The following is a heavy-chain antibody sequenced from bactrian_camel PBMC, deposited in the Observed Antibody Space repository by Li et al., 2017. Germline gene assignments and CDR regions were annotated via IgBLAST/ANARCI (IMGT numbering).Heavy chain of an antibody. Sequence: HVQLVESGGDLVQPGGSLRLSCAASGYTYNRNCMAWFRQAPGKEREGVASIITGSGLTRYVESVKGRFTISRDNAKNTVYLEMNNLVAEDSAMYYCAAGAFCAYCHTGWCEVYHDWGQGTQVTVS. D-gene: IGHD5*01. CDR1: GYTYNRNC. V-gene: IGHV3S1*01. CDR2: IITGSGLT. J-gene: IGHJ4*01. CDR3: AAGAFCAYCHTGWCEVYHD.